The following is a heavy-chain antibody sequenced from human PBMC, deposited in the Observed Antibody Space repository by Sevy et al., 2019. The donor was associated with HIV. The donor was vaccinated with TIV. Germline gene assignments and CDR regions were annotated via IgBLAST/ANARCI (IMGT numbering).Heavy chain of an antibody. CDR1: GFTFSSNG. CDR3: AIDGSGSYAIDY. J-gene: IGHJ4*02. CDR2: IRYDGSNK. V-gene: IGHV3-30*02. D-gene: IGHD3-10*01. Sequence: GGSLRLSCAASGFTFSSNGMHWVRQAPGKGLEWVAFIRYDGSNKYYADSAKGRFTISRDNSKNTLYLQMNSLRAEDTAVYYCAIDGSGSYAIDYWGQGTLVTVSS.